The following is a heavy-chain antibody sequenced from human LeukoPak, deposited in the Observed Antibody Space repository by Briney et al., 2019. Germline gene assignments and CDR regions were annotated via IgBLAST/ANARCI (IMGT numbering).Heavy chain of an antibody. J-gene: IGHJ4*02. CDR2: ITWNSGST. CDR3: ARGGILTGYFEDY. V-gene: IGHV3-20*04. D-gene: IGHD3-9*01. Sequence: GGSLRLSCAASGFTFANYVMSWVRHVPGKGLEWVSGITWNSGSTGYADFVKGRFTISRDNAKNSLYLQMDSLRAEDTAFYYCARGGILTGYFEDYWGQGTLVTVSS. CDR1: GFTFANYV.